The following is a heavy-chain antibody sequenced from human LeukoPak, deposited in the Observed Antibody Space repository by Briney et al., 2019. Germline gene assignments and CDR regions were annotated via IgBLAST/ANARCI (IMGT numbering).Heavy chain of an antibody. CDR1: GFTFSTYS. D-gene: IGHD4-23*01. CDR2: IYYSGST. J-gene: IGHJ4*02. Sequence: PGGSLRLSCAASGFTFSTYSMNWVRQAPGKGMEWIGSIYYSGSTYYNPSLKSRVTISVDKSKNQFSLKLSSVTAADTAVYYCARLPGNYSFDYWRQGTLVTDSS. V-gene: IGHV4-39*01. CDR3: ARLPGNYSFDY.